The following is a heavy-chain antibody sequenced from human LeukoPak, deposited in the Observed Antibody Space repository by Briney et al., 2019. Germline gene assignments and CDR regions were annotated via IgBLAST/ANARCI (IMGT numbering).Heavy chain of an antibody. D-gene: IGHD1-26*01. V-gene: IGHV3-23*01. CDR1: GFTFSSYA. J-gene: IGHJ4*02. Sequence: GGSLRLSCAASGFTFSSYAMSWVRQAPGKGLEWVSAISGSGGSTYYADSVKGRFTISRDNAKNSLYLQMNSLRAEDTAVYYCARSRPEWELLHYWGQGTLVTVSS. CDR2: ISGSGGST. CDR3: ARSRPEWELLHY.